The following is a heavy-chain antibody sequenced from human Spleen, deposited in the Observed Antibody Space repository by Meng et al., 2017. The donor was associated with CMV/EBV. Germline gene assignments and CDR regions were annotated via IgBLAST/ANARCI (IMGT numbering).Heavy chain of an antibody. V-gene: IGHV1-18*01. J-gene: IGHJ5*02. D-gene: IGHD3-9*01. CDR3: ARDYYDIEGHEYDRFDP. Sequence: YPVVSYGISWVRQAHGKGLEWMGWISGHNGRTSYAQSFQGGLTLTTETSTSTAYVELRNLRSDDTAVYFCARDYYDIEGHEYDRFDPWGQGTLVTVSS. CDR1: YPVVSYG. CDR2: ISGHNGRT.